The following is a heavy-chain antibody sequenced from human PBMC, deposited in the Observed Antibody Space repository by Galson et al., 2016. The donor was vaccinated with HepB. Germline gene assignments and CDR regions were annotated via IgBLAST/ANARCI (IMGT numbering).Heavy chain of an antibody. Sequence: SLRLSCAASGFTFSANWMSWVRQAPGKGLEWVANINEDGTEKYYVDSVRGRFTMSRDNARNSANLQMNSLRAEDTAVYYCVRDRLKSTYWGQGSLVTVSS. CDR1: GFTFSANW. CDR3: VRDRLKSTY. D-gene: IGHD2/OR15-2a*01. CDR2: INEDGTEK. V-gene: IGHV3-7*03. J-gene: IGHJ4*02.